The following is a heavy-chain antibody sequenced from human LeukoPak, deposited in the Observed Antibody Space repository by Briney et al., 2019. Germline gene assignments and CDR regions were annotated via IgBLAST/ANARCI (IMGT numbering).Heavy chain of an antibody. D-gene: IGHD3-10*01. J-gene: IGHJ4*02. CDR1: GGSISSYY. V-gene: IGHV4-59*01. CDR2: IYYSGST. Sequence: PSETLSLACTVSGGSISSYYWSWIRQPPGKGLEWIGYIYYSGSTNYNPSLKSRVTISVDTSKNQFSLKLSSVTAADTAVYYCARAPHYYGSGSYDYWGQGTLVTVSS. CDR3: ARAPHYYGSGSYDY.